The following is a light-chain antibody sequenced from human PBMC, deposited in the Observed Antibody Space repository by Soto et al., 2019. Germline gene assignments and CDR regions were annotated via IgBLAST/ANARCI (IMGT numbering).Light chain of an antibody. J-gene: IGKJ5*01. CDR2: DAS. Sequence: EIVLTQSPAPLFLSPGERATLSCRASQSVSSYLAWYQQKPGQAPRLLIYDASNRATGIPARFSGSGSGTDFTLTISSLEPEDFAVYYCQQRSNWPPITFGQGTRLEIK. CDR1: QSVSSY. V-gene: IGKV3-11*01. CDR3: QQRSNWPPIT.